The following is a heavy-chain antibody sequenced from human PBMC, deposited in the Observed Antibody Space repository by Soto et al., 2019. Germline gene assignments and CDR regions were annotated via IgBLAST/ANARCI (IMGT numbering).Heavy chain of an antibody. CDR1: GFTSSSYA. Sequence: GGFLRLSCATSGFTSSSYAMSWVRQAPGKGLEWVSAISGSGGSTYYADSVKGRFTISRDNSKNTLYLQMNSLRAEDTAVYYCAKESTLSSSWDYWGQGTLVLVSS. CDR2: ISGSGGST. V-gene: IGHV3-23*01. CDR3: AKESTLSSSWDY. D-gene: IGHD6-13*01. J-gene: IGHJ4*02.